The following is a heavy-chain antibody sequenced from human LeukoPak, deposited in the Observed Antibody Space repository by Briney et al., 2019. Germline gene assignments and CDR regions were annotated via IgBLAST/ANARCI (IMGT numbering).Heavy chain of an antibody. CDR2: IKSKNDGGTT. V-gene: IGHV3-15*01. Sequence: GGSLRLSCVASGFTFSNTWMNWVRQAPGKGLEWDGLIKSKNDGGTTDYAAPVKGRFTISRDDSKNTLYLQMNSLKTEDTAVYYCITRSAFWGQGTLVTVSS. CDR3: ITRSAF. CDR1: GFTFSNTW. J-gene: IGHJ4*02.